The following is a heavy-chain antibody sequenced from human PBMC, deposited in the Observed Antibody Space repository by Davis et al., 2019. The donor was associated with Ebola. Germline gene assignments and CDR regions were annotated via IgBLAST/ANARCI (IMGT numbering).Heavy chain of an antibody. D-gene: IGHD3-16*01. J-gene: IGHJ6*02. CDR1: GFIFGYFG. Sequence: GGSLRLSCAASGFIFGYFGMHWVRQAPGKGLEWVTMITHDGGNKYYADSVKGRFTISRDNSKNTLYLQMNSLRAEDTAVYYCAKGGEGHEAPWGQGTTVTVSS. CDR3: AKGGEGHEAP. V-gene: IGHV3-30*18. CDR2: ITHDGGNK.